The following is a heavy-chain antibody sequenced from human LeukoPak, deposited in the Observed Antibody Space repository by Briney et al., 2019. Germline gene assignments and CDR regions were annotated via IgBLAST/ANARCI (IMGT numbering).Heavy chain of an antibody. CDR2: ISSSSSYI. J-gene: IGHJ2*01. Sequence: PGGSLRLSCASAGFTFSSYSMNWVRQAPGKGLGWVSSISSSSSYIYYADSVKGRFTISRDNAKNSLYPQMNSPRAEDTAVYYCARDPWAYWYFDLWGRGTLVTVSS. CDR3: ARDPWAYWYFDL. CDR1: GFTFSSYS. D-gene: IGHD3-16*01. V-gene: IGHV3-21*01.